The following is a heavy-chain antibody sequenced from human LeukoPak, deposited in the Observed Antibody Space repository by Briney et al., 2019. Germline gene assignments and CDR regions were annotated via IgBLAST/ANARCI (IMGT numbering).Heavy chain of an antibody. CDR3: ARLDEYSSSSRYYGMDV. Sequence: ASVKVSCKASGGTFSSYGISWVRQAPGQGLKWMGGIIPIFGTANYAQKFQGRVTITADESTSTAYMELSSLRSEDTAVYYCARLDEYSSSSRYYGMDVWGQGTTVTVSS. D-gene: IGHD6-6*01. V-gene: IGHV1-69*13. CDR1: GGTFSSYG. CDR2: IIPIFGTA. J-gene: IGHJ6*02.